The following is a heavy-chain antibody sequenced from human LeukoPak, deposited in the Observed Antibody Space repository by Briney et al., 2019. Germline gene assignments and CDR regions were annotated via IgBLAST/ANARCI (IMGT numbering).Heavy chain of an antibody. CDR2: IRYDGSNK. J-gene: IGHJ4*02. V-gene: IGHV3-30*02. CDR1: GFTFSSYG. CDR3: ANTGPTIAVAIGRSY. Sequence: GGSLRPSCAASGFTFSSYGMHWVRQAPGKGLEWVAFIRYDGSNKYYADSVKGRFTISRDNSKNTLYLQMNSLRAGDTAVYYCANTGPTIAVAIGRSYWGQGTLVTVSS. D-gene: IGHD6-19*01.